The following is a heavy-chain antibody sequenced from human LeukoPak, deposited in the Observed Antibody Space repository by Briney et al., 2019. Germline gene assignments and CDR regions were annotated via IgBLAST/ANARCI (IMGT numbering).Heavy chain of an antibody. CDR2: MNPNSGNT. J-gene: IGHJ6*03. V-gene: IGHV1-8*01. D-gene: IGHD5-12*01. CDR3: ARGLSGYDYYYYYYMDV. CDR1: GYTFTSYD. Sequence: ASVKVSCKASGYTFTSYDINWVRQATGQGLEWMGWMNPNSGNTGYAQKFQGRVTMTRNTSISTAYMELSSLRSEDTAVYYCARGLSGYDYYYYYYMDVWGKGTTVTVSS.